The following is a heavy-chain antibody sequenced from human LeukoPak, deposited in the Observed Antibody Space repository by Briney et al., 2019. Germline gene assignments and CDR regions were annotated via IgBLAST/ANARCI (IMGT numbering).Heavy chain of an antibody. J-gene: IGHJ4*02. CDR2: IIPILGIA. CDR3: ARVKASYYYDEYYFDY. V-gene: IGHV1-69*04. CDR1: GGTFSSYA. Sequence: ASVKVSCKASGGTFSSYAISWVRMAPGQGLEWVGRIIPILGIANYAQKFQGRVTITADKSTSTAYMELSSLRSEDTAVYYCARVKASYYYDEYYFDYWGQGTLVTVSS. D-gene: IGHD3-22*01.